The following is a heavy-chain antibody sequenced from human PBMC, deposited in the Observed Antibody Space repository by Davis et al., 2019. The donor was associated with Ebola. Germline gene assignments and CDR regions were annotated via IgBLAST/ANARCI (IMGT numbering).Heavy chain of an antibody. CDR1: GFTFNNYG. J-gene: IGHJ4*02. Sequence: GGSLRLSCAASGFTFNNYGMHWVRQAPGKGLEWVAVVWYDGGKKDYADSVRGRFTISRDNSKNTLSLQMNSLRAEDTAVYYCARDQAAIPVVANHFDDWGQGTLVTVSS. V-gene: IGHV3-33*01. D-gene: IGHD2-2*02. CDR2: VWYDGGKK. CDR3: ARDQAAIPVVANHFDD.